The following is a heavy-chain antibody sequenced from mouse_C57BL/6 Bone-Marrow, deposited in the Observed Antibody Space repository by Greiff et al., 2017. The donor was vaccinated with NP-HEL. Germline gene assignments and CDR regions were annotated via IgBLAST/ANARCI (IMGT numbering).Heavy chain of an antibody. CDR1: GYTFTSYW. CDR2: IDPSDSYT. D-gene: IGHD1-1*01. V-gene: IGHV1-69*01. Sequence: VKLQQPGAELVMPGASVKLSCKASGYTFTSYWMHWVKQRPGQGLEWIGEIDPSDSYTNYNQKFKGKSTLTVDKSSSTAYMQLSSLTSEDSAVYYCAREGLRYYVDYGGQGTTLTVSS. J-gene: IGHJ2*01. CDR3: AREGLRYYVDY.